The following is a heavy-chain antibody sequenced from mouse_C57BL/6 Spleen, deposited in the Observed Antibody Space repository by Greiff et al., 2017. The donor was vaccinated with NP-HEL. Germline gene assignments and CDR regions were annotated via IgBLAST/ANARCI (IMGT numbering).Heavy chain of an antibody. Sequence: QVQLQQSGPELVKPGASVKISCKASGYAFSSSWMNWVKQRPGKGLEWIGRIYPGDGDTNYNGKFKGKATLTADKSSSTAYMQLSSRTSEDSAVYFCARSWLYYGSSWDYAMDYWGQGTSVTVSS. D-gene: IGHD1-1*01. V-gene: IGHV1-82*01. CDR1: GYAFSSSW. CDR3: ARSWLYYGSSWDYAMDY. J-gene: IGHJ4*01. CDR2: IYPGDGDT.